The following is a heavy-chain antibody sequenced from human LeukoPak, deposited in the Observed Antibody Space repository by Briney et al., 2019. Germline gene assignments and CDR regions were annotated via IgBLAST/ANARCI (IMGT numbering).Heavy chain of an antibody. D-gene: IGHD3-9*01. CDR3: AKDSNYDILTGCDS. CDR1: GFTLSNYG. Sequence: GRSLRLSCAASGFTLSNYGMHWVRQVPGKGLEWVAVVSYDGTNKYYADSVKGRFTISRDTSKNTLYLQMNSLRVEDTAVYYCAKDSNYDILTGCDSWGQGTLVTVSS. CDR2: VSYDGTNK. J-gene: IGHJ5*01. V-gene: IGHV3-30*18.